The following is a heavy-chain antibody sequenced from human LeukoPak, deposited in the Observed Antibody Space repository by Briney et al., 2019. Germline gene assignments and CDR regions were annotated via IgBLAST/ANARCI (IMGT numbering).Heavy chain of an antibody. J-gene: IGHJ4*02. CDR3: AKDPGYCSSTSCYLV. Sequence: GGSVRLSCAASGFTFSIFAVSWVRRARGKGLEGVSAICGSGGSTYYADSVRGRFTISRDNSKNTLYLQMNSLRAEDTAVYYCAKDPGYCSSTSCYLVWGQGTLVTVSS. CDR2: ICGSGGST. V-gene: IGHV3-23*01. CDR1: GFTFSIFA. D-gene: IGHD2-2*01.